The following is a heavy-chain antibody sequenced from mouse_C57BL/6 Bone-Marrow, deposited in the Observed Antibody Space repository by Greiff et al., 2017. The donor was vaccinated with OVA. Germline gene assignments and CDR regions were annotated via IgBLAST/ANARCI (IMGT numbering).Heavy chain of an antibody. CDR2: IYPRSGNT. Sequence: QVQLQQSGAELARPGASVKLSCKASGYTFTSYGISWVKQRTGQGLEWIGEIYPRSGNTYYNEKFKGKATLTADKSSSTAYMELRSLTSEDSAVYFCARFFGYTGYFDVWGTGTTVTVSS. V-gene: IGHV1-81*01. CDR1: GYTFTSYG. CDR3: ARFFGYTGYFDV. D-gene: IGHD2-2*01. J-gene: IGHJ1*03.